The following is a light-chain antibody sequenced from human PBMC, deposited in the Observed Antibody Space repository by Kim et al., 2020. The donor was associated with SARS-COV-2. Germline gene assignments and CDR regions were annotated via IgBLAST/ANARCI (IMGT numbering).Light chain of an antibody. CDR1: QTFSNTF. J-gene: IGKJ1*01. CDR3: QQSGSSPT. CDR2: ATS. V-gene: IGKV3-20*01. Sequence: LSPGETATLSCRASQTFSNTFLAWYQQKLGQAPRRLIYATSNRPTGIPDRFSGRGSGTDFTLTIRRLEPEDSAVYYCQQSGSSPTFGQGTKVDIK.